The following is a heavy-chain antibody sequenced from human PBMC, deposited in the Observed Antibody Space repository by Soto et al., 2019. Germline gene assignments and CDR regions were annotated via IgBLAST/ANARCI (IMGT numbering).Heavy chain of an antibody. J-gene: IGHJ4*02. D-gene: IGHD3-10*01. CDR3: ASDPYYYASYY. Sequence: QVQMVESGGDLVKPGGSLRLSCAASGFTFSDHYMTWIRQSPGKGLEWVSYISSDSATIYYTDSVQGRFTVSRGNAKNSVYLQMNSLRAEDTAVYYCASDPYYYASYYWGQGTLVTVSS. CDR1: GFTFSDHY. V-gene: IGHV3-11*01. CDR2: ISSDSATI.